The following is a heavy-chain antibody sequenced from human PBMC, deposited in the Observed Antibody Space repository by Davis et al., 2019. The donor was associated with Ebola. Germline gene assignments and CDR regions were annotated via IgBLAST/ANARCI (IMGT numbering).Heavy chain of an antibody. CDR1: GGSISTGRYY. CDR2: IYSSGST. Sequence: SETLSLSCILSGGSISTGRYYLNWIRQHPGEGLEWIGYIYSSGSTYYNPSLTSRVTISVDTSKNQFSLKLSSVTAADTAVYYCACPGELSLTFDYWGQGTLVTVSS. J-gene: IGHJ4*02. CDR3: ACPGELSLTFDY. D-gene: IGHD3-16*02. V-gene: IGHV4-39*01.